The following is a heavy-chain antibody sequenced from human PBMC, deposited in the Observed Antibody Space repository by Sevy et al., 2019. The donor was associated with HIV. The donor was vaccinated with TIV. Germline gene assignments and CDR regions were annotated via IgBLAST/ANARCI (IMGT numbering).Heavy chain of an antibody. CDR2: IAYDGSNK. CDR3: ARPRFLEWLSSAAFDI. Sequence: GGSLRLSCTASGFVFSSYAMHWVRQAPGKGLEWVAFIAYDGSNKNYADSVKGRFTLSRDNSKNTLYLQMNSLGAEETAGYYCARPRFLEWLSSAAFDIWGQGTMVTVSS. CDR1: GFVFSSYA. J-gene: IGHJ3*02. D-gene: IGHD3-3*01. V-gene: IGHV3-30*04.